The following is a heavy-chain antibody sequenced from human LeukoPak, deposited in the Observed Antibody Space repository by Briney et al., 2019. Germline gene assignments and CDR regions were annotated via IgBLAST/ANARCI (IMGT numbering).Heavy chain of an antibody. V-gene: IGHV4-61*05. D-gene: IGHD3-3*01. CDR2: IYYSGST. Sequence: PSETLSLTCTVSGGSISSSSYYWGWIRQPPGKGLEWIGYIYYSGSTNYNPSLKSRVTISVDTSKNQFSLKLSSVTAADTAVYYCASSTIFGVLITSFDNWGQGTLVTVSS. J-gene: IGHJ4*02. CDR3: ASSTIFGVLITSFDN. CDR1: GGSISSSSYY.